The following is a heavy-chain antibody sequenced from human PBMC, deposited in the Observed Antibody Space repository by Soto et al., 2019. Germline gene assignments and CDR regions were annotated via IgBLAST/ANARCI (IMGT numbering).Heavy chain of an antibody. J-gene: IGHJ4*02. CDR3: AKRATGTYFDY. D-gene: IGHD1-1*01. Sequence: SGFTFSSYAMSWVRQAPGKGLEWVSVISGSGGSTYYADSVKGRFTISRDNSKNTLYLQMNSLRAEDTAVYYCAKRATGTYFDYWGQGTLVTVSS. CDR2: ISGSGGST. CDR1: GFTFSSYA. V-gene: IGHV3-23*01.